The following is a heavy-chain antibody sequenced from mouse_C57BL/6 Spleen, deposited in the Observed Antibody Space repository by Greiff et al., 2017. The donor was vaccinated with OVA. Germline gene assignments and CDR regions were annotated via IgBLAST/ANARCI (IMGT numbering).Heavy chain of an antibody. CDR1: GYAFTNYL. CDR3: SYYFDY. J-gene: IGHJ2*01. V-gene: IGHV1-54*01. CDR2: INPGSGGT. Sequence: VQLQQSGAELVRPGTSVKVSCKASGYAFTNYLIEWVKQRPGQGLEWIGVINPGSGGTNYNEKFKGKATLTADKSSSPAYMQLSSLTSEDSAVYFCSYYFDYWGQGTTLTVSS.